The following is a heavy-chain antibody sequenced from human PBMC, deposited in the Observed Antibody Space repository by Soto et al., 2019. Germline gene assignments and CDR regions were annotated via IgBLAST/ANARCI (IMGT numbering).Heavy chain of an antibody. CDR2: INHSGST. V-gene: IGHV4-34*01. CDR1: GGSFSGYY. CDR3: ARGSPGKFDY. J-gene: IGHJ4*02. Sequence: SETLSLTCAVYGGSFSGYYWSWIRQPPGKGLEWIGEINHSGSTNYNPSLKSRVTISVDTSKNQFSLKLSSVTAADTAVYYCARGSPGKFDYWGQGTLVTVSS.